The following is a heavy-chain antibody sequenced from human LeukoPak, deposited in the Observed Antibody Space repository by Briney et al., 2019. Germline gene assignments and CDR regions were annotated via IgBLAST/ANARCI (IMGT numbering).Heavy chain of an antibody. J-gene: IGHJ3*02. CDR2: IIPIFGTA. CDR1: GGTFSSYA. CDR3: ARVSKGGDAFDI. Sequence: SVKLSCKASGGTFSSYAISWVRQAPGQGLEWMGGIIPIFGTANYEQKFQGRVTITADESTSTAYMELSSLRSEDTAVYYCARVSKGGDAFDIWGQGTMVTVSS. D-gene: IGHD2/OR15-2a*01. V-gene: IGHV1-69*13.